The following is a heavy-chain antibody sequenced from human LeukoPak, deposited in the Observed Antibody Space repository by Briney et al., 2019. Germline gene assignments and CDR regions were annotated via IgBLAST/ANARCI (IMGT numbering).Heavy chain of an antibody. CDR2: IIPIFGTA. Sequence: SVKVSCKASGGTFSSYAISWVRQAPGQGLEWMGGIIPIFGTANYAQKFQGRVTITTDESTSTAYMELSSLRSEDTAVYYCARGVIAARREDYFDYWGQGTLVTVSS. CDR3: ARGVIAARREDYFDY. D-gene: IGHD6-6*01. J-gene: IGHJ4*02. V-gene: IGHV1-69*05. CDR1: GGTFSSYA.